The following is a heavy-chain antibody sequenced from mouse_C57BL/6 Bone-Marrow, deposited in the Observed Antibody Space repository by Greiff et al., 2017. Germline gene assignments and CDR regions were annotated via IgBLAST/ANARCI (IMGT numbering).Heavy chain of an antibody. CDR3: ARWGNPYYFDY. CDR2: IYPTSGNT. J-gene: IGHJ2*01. V-gene: IGHV1-81*01. CDR1: GYTFTSYG. D-gene: IGHD2-1*01. Sequence: LQESGAELARPGASVKLSCKASGYTFTSYGISWVKQRTGQGLEWIGEIYPTSGNTYYNEKFKGKATLTADKSSSTAYMELRSLTSEDSAVYFCARWGNPYYFDYWGQGTTLTVSS.